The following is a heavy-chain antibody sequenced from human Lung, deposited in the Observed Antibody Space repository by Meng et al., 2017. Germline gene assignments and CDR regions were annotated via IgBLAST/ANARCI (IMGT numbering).Heavy chain of an antibody. CDR3: ARGPTTMAHDFDY. D-gene: IGHD4-11*01. V-gene: IGHV4-34*02. J-gene: IGHJ4*02. CDR2: INHSGST. Sequence: HVLIQRWGAGRLKPSGTLSRTCVVSGGSCSDYYWSWIRQPPGKGLEWIGEINHSGSTNYNPSLESRATISVDTSQNNLSLKLSSVTAADSAVYYYARGPTTMAHDFDYWGQGTLVTVSS. CDR1: GGSCSDYY.